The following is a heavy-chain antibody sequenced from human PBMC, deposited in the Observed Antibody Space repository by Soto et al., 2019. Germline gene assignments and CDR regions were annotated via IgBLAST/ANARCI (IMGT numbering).Heavy chain of an antibody. CDR1: GFTTSSYA. CDR3: AKHLSPLYYYYGMDV. J-gene: IGHJ6*02. CDR2: ISGSGCST. V-gene: IGHV3-23*01. Sequence: EVQLLESGGGLVQPGGSLRLSCAASGFTTSSYAMSWVRQAPGKGLEWVSAISGSGCSTYYADSVKGRFTISRDNSKNTLYLHMTSLRAEDTAVYYCAKHLSPLYYYYGMDVWGQGTTVTVSS.